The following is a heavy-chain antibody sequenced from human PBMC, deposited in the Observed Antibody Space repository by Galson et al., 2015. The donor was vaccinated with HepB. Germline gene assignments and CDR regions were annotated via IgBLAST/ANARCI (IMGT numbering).Heavy chain of an antibody. CDR3: AREGGSHCSSTSCYFGSAFDI. CDR2: ISSNGGST. V-gene: IGHV3-64*01. Sequence: SLRLSCAASGFTFSSYAMHWVRQAPGQGLEYVSAISSNGGSTYYANSVKGRFTISRDNSKNTLYLQMGSLRAEDMAVYYCAREGGSHCSSTSCYFGSAFDIWGQGTMVTVSS. CDR1: GFTFSSYA. D-gene: IGHD2-2*01. J-gene: IGHJ3*02.